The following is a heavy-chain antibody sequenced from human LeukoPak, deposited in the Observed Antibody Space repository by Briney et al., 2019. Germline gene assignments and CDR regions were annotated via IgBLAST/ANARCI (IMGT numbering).Heavy chain of an antibody. J-gene: IGHJ4*02. V-gene: IGHV3-64D*09. CDR2: ITSNGGRT. Sequence: GGSLRLSCSASGFIFSSYDMHWVRQAPGKGLEYVSGITSNGGRTYYADSVKGRFTVYRDNPKNTLDLQMNSLRAEDTAVYYCVNGGYSGYDLDDWGQGTLVTVSS. CDR1: GFIFSSYD. CDR3: VNGGYSGYDLDD. D-gene: IGHD5-12*01.